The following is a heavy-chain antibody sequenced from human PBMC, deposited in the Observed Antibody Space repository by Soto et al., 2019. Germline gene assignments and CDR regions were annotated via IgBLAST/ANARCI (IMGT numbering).Heavy chain of an antibody. V-gene: IGHV1-18*01. J-gene: IGHJ4*02. CDR3: ARDAPPEDY. CDR1: GYTFTSFH. CDR2: ISAYNGNT. Sequence: QVQLVQSGAEVKKPGASVKVSCKASGYTFTSFHISWVRQAPGQGLEWMGWISAYNGNTNYAQKPQXXXTXXTDTSTSTAYMELRSLRSDDTAVYYCARDAPPEDYWGQGTLVTVSS.